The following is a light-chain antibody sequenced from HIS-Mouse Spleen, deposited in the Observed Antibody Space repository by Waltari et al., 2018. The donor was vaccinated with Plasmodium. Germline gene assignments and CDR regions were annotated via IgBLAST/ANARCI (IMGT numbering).Light chain of an antibody. Sequence: ETVVTQSPATLSVSPGDRASLSCRASQSVSSYLTWYQQKPGQAPRLLIYGASTRATGIPASFSGSGSGTEFTLTISSLQSEDFAVYYCQQYNNWSFTFGPGTKVDIK. V-gene: IGKV3-15*01. CDR2: GAS. CDR1: QSVSSY. CDR3: QQYNNWSFT. J-gene: IGKJ3*01.